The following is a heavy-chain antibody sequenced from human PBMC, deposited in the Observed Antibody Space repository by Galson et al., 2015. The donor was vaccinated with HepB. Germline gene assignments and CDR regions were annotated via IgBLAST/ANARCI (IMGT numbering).Heavy chain of an antibody. CDR1: GFTFSSYS. V-gene: IGHV3-21*01. CDR3: ARSRDGYNTDYFDY. D-gene: IGHD5-24*01. J-gene: IGHJ4*02. CDR2: ISSSSSYI. Sequence: SLRLSCAASGFTFSSYSMNWVRQAPGKGLEWVSSISSSSSYIYYADSVKGRFTISRDNAKNPLYLQMNSLRAEDTAVYYCARSRDGYNTDYFDYWGQGTLVTVSS.